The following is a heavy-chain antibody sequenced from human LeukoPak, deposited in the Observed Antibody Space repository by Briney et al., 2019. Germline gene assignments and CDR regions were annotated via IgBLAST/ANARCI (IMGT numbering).Heavy chain of an antibody. Sequence: SETLSLTCTVSGGSISSGDYYWSWIRQPPGKGLEWIGYIYYSGSTYYNPPLKSRVTISVDTSKNQFSLKLSSVTAADTAVYYCASISPAADIDYWGQGTLVTVSS. CDR2: IYYSGST. J-gene: IGHJ4*02. CDR1: GGSISSGDYY. V-gene: IGHV4-30-4*08. CDR3: ASISPAADIDY. D-gene: IGHD6-13*01.